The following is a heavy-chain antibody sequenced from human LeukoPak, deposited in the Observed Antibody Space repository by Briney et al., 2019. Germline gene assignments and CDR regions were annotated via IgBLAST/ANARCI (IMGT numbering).Heavy chain of an antibody. V-gene: IGHV4-59*01. Sequence: SETLSLTCTVSGGSISNYYWSWIRQPPGKGLEWIGYIYNRGSTNYNPSLKSRVTISVDTSDNQFSLRLSSVTAADAAVYYCARARLGYAYDDYYYYMDVWGKGTTVTVPS. J-gene: IGHJ6*03. D-gene: IGHD3-16*01. CDR2: IYNRGST. CDR3: ARARLGYAYDDYYYYMDV. CDR1: GGSISNYY.